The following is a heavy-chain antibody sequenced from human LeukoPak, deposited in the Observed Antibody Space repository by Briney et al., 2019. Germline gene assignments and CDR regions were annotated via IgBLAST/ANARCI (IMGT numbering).Heavy chain of an antibody. CDR3: ARGGDFWSGPTDGGLGY. D-gene: IGHD3-3*01. J-gene: IGHJ4*02. V-gene: IGHV1-2*02. CDR2: INPNSGGT. Sequence: ASVNVSCKASGYTFTGYYMHWVRQAPGQGVEWLGWINPNSGGTNYAQKFQGRVNMTRDPDISTAYMELSRLRSDDTAVDYCARGGDFWSGPTDGGLGYWGQGTLVRVSS. CDR1: GYTFTGYY.